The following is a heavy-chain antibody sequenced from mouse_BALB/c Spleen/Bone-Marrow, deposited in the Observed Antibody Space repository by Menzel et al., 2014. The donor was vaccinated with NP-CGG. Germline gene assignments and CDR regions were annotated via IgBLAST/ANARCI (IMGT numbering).Heavy chain of an antibody. Sequence: QVHVKQSGPELVKPGASVRISCKASGYTFTSYYIHWVRQRPGQGLEWIGWIFPGNVNTKYNEKFKGKATLTADESSSTAYTQLSSLTSGDSAVYFCARDSMDYWGQGTSVTVSS. CDR3: ARDSMDY. J-gene: IGHJ4*01. CDR2: IFPGNVNT. V-gene: IGHV1S56*01. CDR1: GYTFTSYY.